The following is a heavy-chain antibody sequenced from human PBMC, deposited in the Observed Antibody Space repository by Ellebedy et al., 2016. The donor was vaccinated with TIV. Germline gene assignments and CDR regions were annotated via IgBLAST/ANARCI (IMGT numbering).Heavy chain of an antibody. D-gene: IGHD6-13*01. V-gene: IGHV1-69*13. CDR2: IIPVFGTA. CDR3: ASGYNSSRLAY. Sequence: AASVKVSCKASGGTSSNLAISWVRQAPGQGLEWMGGIIPVFGTANYAQKFQGRVTITADESTSTAYMELSSLISDDTAVYYCASGYNSSRLAYWGQGTLVTVSS. J-gene: IGHJ4*02. CDR1: GGTSSNLA.